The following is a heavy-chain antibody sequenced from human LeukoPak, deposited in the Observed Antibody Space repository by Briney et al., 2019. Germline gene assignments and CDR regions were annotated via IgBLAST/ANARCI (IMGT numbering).Heavy chain of an antibody. CDR1: GFTFSSAW. CDR2: VRSKAEGGTT. Sequence: GGSLRLSCAASGFTFSSAWMTWVRQAPGKGLEWVGRVRSKAEGGTTDYAAPAKGRFTISRDDSKNTVLLQMNSLKTEDTAVYYCTTVRPGTSGYSYWGQGTLFTVSS. J-gene: IGHJ4*02. V-gene: IGHV3-15*01. D-gene: IGHD3-22*01. CDR3: TTVRPGTSGYSY.